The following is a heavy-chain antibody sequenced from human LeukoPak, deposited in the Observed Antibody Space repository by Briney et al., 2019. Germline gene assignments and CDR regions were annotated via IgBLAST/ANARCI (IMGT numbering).Heavy chain of an antibody. CDR1: GGSISSSSYY. CDR3: ASDDSSGYYHFH. CDR2: LYYSGST. V-gene: IGHV4-39*07. Sequence: PSETLSLTCIVSGGSISSSSYYWGWIRQPPGKGLEWIGSLYYSGSTYYNSSLKSRVTISVDTSKNQFSLKLSSVTAADTAVYYCASDDSSGYYHFHWGQGTLVTVPS. D-gene: IGHD3-22*01. J-gene: IGHJ4*02.